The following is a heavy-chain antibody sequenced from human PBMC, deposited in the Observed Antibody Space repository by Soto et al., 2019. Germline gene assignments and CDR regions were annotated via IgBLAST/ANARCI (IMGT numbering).Heavy chain of an antibody. D-gene: IGHD3-16*01. CDR2: INPNSGGT. V-gene: IGHV1-2*04. J-gene: IGHJ6*02. Sequence: ASVKVSCKASGYTFTGYYMHWVRQAPGQGLEWMVWINPNSGGTNYAQKFQGWVTMTRDTSISTAYMELSRLRSDDTALYYCVRDQELSLSGDVVYYYYGMDVWGQGTTVTVSS. CDR3: VRDQELSLSGDVVYYYYGMDV. CDR1: GYTFTGYY.